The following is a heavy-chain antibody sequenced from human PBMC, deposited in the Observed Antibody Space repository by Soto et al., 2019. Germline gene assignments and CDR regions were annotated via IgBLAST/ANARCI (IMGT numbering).Heavy chain of an antibody. J-gene: IGHJ6*02. CDR3: ARERRRTERTNYGMDV. CDR2: INHSGST. CDR1: GGSFSGYY. Sequence: SETLSLTCAVYGGSFSGYYWSWIRQPPGKGLEWIGEINHSGSTNYNPSLKSRVTISVDTSKNQFSLKLSSVTAADTAVYYCARERRRTERTNYGMDVWGQGTTVTVSS. V-gene: IGHV4-34*01.